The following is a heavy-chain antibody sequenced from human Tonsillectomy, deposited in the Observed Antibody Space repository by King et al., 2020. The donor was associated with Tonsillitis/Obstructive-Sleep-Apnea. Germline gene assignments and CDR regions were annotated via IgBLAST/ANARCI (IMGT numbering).Heavy chain of an antibody. CDR3: ARENSGYDYERDYYYYMDV. V-gene: IGHV3-33*01. D-gene: IGHD5-12*01. Sequence: QLVQSGGGVVQPGRSLRLSCAASGFTFSSYGMHWVRQAPGKGLEWVAVIWYDGSNKYYADSVKGRFTISRDNSKKTLYLQMNSLRAEDTAVYYCARENSGYDYERDYYYYMDVWGKGTTVTVSS. CDR2: IWYDGSNK. CDR1: GFTFSSYG. J-gene: IGHJ6*03.